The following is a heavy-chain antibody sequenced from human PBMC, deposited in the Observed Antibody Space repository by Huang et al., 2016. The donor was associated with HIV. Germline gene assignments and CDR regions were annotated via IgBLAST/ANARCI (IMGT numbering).Heavy chain of an antibody. CDR2: IRSKANSDAT. CDR1: GFTFRGSA. D-gene: IGHD3-22*01. V-gene: IGHV3-73*01. Sequence: EVQMVESGGGLVQPGGSLKLSCAASGFTFRGSAMHWVRQASGKGLEWVGRIRSKANSDATEYAASVKGRVTISRDESKNTAYLQMNSLKTEDTAVYYCTRLTMIGDGDYWGQGTLVTVSS. CDR3: TRLTMIGDGDY. J-gene: IGHJ4*02.